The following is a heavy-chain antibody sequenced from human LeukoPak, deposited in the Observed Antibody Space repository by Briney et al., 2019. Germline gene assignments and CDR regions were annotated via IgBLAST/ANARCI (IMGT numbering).Heavy chain of an antibody. CDR2: IYYSGTT. D-gene: IGHD2-2*01. J-gene: IGHJ3*01. CDR3: ARYCSSTTCSDNAFDF. V-gene: IGHV4-61*01. CDR1: GASVSSGSYY. Sequence: SETLSLTCTVSGASVSSGSYYWSWIRQPPGRGLEWIAYIYYSGTTNYNPSLKSRVTISADTSKNQFSLKLSSVTAADTAMYYCARYCSSTTCSDNAFDFWGQGRMVTVSS.